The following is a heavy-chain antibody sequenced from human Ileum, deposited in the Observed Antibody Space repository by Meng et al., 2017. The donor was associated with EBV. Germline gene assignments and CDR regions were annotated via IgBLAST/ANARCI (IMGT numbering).Heavy chain of an antibody. CDR1: GFIVDDYG. D-gene: IGHD4-11*01. V-gene: IGHV3-9*01. J-gene: IGHJ3*02. CDR3: AKNRRTVRDAFYI. CDR2: ISGDSAPI. Sequence: VGVGRGLVQPIRSLSTSCAAVGFIVDDYGMTWVRHPPGKGLEWVSSISGDSAPIVYADSLKGRFTISRDNAENSLYLQMNSPRAEDTALIYCAKNRRTVRDAFYIWGQGTMVTVSS.